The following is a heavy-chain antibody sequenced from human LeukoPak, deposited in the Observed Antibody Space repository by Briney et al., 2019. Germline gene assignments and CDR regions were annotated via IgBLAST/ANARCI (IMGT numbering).Heavy chain of an antibody. V-gene: IGHV1-58*02. CDR3: AAASYSSGWYRGDAFDI. CDR2: IVVGSGNT. Sequence: GTSVKVSCKASGFTFTSSAMQWVRQARGQRLEWIGLIVVGSGNTNYAQKFQERVTITRDMSTSTAYMELSSLRSEDTAVYYCAAASYSSGWYRGDAFDIWGQGTMVTVSS. D-gene: IGHD6-19*01. J-gene: IGHJ3*02. CDR1: GFTFTSSA.